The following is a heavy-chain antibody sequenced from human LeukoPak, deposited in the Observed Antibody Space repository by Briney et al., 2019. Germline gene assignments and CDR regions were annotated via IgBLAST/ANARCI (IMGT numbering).Heavy chain of an antibody. CDR2: IHYSGVT. D-gene: IGHD6-25*01. V-gene: IGHV4-59*01. Sequence: SETLSLTCTVSGGSISNYYWNWIRQPPGKGLEWIGYIHYSGVTNYNPSLKSRVTMSVDTSKIQFSLKLSSVTAADTAVYYCARALWAAKYYFDYWGQGTLVTVSS. J-gene: IGHJ4*02. CDR3: ARALWAAKYYFDY. CDR1: GGSISNYY.